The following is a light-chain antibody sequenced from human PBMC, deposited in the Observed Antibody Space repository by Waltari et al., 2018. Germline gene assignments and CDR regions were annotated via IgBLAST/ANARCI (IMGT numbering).Light chain of an antibody. CDR3: SSYTSSNTVI. Sequence: QSALTQPAYVSGSPGQSITISCTVTSSDVGGYNYVSWYQQYPGKVPKLMIYDVSKWPSGVSNRFSGSKSGNTASLTISGLQAEDEADYYCSSYTSSNTVIFGGGTKLTVL. CDR1: SSDVGGYNY. J-gene: IGLJ2*01. V-gene: IGLV2-14*01. CDR2: DVS.